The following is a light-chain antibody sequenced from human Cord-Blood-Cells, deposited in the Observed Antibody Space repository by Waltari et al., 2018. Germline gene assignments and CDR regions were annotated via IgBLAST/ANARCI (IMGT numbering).Light chain of an antibody. CDR3: FSYAGSSTYV. J-gene: IGLJ1*01. CDR1: SRDVGRYNL. CDR2: EVS. Sequence: QSALTQPASVSGSPGQSITISCTGTSRDVGRYNLVSWYQQHAGKAPKRMIYEVSKRPTGVSNRFSGSNSVNTASLTISGLQAEDEADYYCFSYAGSSTYVFGTGTKVTGL. V-gene: IGLV2-23*02.